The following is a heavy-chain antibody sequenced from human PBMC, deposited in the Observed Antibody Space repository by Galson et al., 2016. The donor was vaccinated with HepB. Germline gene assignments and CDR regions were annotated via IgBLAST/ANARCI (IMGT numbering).Heavy chain of an antibody. Sequence: SVKVSCKASGFPFTSYIIHWVRQAPGQRLEWMGWINAGNGNTKYSESFQGRVTITGDTSASTAYMELSSLRSVETALYYCAAPLWFGELFFDYWGQGTLVTVSS. CDR2: INAGNGNT. V-gene: IGHV1-3*01. CDR1: GFPFTSYI. CDR3: AAPLWFGELFFDY. J-gene: IGHJ4*02. D-gene: IGHD3-10*01.